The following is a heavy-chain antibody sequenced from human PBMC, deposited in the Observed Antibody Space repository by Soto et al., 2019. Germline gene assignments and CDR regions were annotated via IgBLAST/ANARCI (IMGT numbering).Heavy chain of an antibody. Sequence: SQTLSLTCAISGDSVSSNSAAWNWIRQSPSRGLEWLGRTYYRSKWYNDYAVSVKSRITINPDTSKNQFSLQLNSVTPEDTAVYYCAREEEMATISGLRAFDIWGQGTMVTVSS. CDR3: AREEEMATISGLRAFDI. V-gene: IGHV6-1*01. D-gene: IGHD5-12*01. J-gene: IGHJ3*02. CDR1: GDSVSSNSAA. CDR2: TYYRSKWYN.